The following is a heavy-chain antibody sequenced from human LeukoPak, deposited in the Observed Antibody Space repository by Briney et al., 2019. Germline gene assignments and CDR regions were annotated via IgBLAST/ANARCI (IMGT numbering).Heavy chain of an antibody. J-gene: IGHJ5*02. CDR3: AKEEIAAGKAGFDP. V-gene: IGHV3-66*01. Sequence: PGGSLRLSCAASGFSVSGNFMNWVRQAPGKGLEWVSVIFGDGKTYYADSVKGRFTISRDTSKNTLYLQMNSLRAEDTAVYYCAKEEIAAGKAGFDPWGQGTLVTVSS. CDR2: IFGDGKT. D-gene: IGHD6-13*01. CDR1: GFSVSGNF.